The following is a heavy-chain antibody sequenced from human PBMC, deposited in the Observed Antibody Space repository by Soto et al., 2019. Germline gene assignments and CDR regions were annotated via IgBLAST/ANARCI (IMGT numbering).Heavy chain of an antibody. CDR3: ANLYSSGGKEWFDP. J-gene: IGHJ5*02. CDR2: IDHSGGST. Sequence: EVQLLETGGGLVQPGGYLRLSCAASGFTFSNYAMSWVRQAPGKGLEWVSGIDHSGGSTYYADSVKGRFTISRDNSKNTQYLQMNSLRAEDTAVYYCANLYSSGGKEWFDPWGQGNLVTVSS. CDR1: GFTFSNYA. D-gene: IGHD6-19*01. V-gene: IGHV3-23*01.